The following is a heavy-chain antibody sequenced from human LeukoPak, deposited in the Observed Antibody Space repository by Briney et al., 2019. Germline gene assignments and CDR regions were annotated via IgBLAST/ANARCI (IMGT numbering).Heavy chain of an antibody. CDR2: IKTDGSTT. V-gene: IGHV3-74*01. CDR3: ATERFDGFDM. Sequence: GGSLRLSCAASGFIFSDYWMHWVRQAPGKGLVWVSRIKTDGSTTSYADSVRGRFTISRDNARNTLYLQMSSLRVEDTAVYYCATERFDGFDMWAKGQWSPSLQ. D-gene: IGHD6-25*01. CDR1: GFIFSDYW. J-gene: IGHJ3*02.